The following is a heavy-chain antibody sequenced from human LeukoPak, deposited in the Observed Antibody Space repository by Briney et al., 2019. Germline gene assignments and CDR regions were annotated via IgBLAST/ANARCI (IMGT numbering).Heavy chain of an antibody. Sequence: SETLSLTCTVSGGSISSYYWIWIRQPPGKGLEWIGYIYYSGNTNYNPSLKSRVTISIDTSKKQFSLNLSSVTAADTAVYYCARWNYDSSGQRTFDIWGQGTMVTVPS. J-gene: IGHJ3*02. CDR3: ARWNYDSSGQRTFDI. D-gene: IGHD3-22*01. V-gene: IGHV4-59*01. CDR2: IYYSGNT. CDR1: GGSISSYY.